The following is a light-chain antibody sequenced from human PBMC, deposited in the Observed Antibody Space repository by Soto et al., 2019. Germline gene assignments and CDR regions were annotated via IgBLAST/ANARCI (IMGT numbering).Light chain of an antibody. J-gene: IGLJ1*01. V-gene: IGLV2-8*01. Sequence: QSALTQPPSASGSPGQSVTISCTGTSSDIGAYNFVSWYQQHPGKAPKLIIYEVNKRPSGAPDRFSGSKSGNTASLTVSGLQTEDEADYYCSSYAGYNMGVFGTGTKVTVL. CDR1: SSDIGAYNF. CDR3: SSYAGYNMGV. CDR2: EVN.